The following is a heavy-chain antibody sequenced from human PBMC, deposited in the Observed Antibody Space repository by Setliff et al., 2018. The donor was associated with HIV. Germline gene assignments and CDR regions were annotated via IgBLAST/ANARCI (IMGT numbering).Heavy chain of an antibody. CDR1: GDTLSDYY. CDR2: INPDSGGT. J-gene: IGHJ5*02. CDR3: ATDLGSHALDP. V-gene: IGHV1-2*02. Sequence: VSCKASGDTLSDYYIHWVRQAPGQGLEWMGWINPDSGGTNYAQKFRGRVTMTRDTSLNTDYMEVRSLRSDDTAVYYCATDLGSHALDPWGQGTLVTVSS. D-gene: IGHD6-13*01.